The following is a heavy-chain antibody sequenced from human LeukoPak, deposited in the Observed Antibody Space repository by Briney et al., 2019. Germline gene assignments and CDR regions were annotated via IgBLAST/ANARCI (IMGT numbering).Heavy chain of an antibody. CDR3: AKGREWLFSYFDF. J-gene: IGHJ4*02. D-gene: IGHD3-10*01. CDR2: INNDGRST. CDR1: GFTFSNYA. Sequence: GGSLRLSCAASGFTFSNYAMSWVRQAPGKGLEWVAAINNDGRSTYYADSVKGRFTISRDNSKNTLYLQMNSLRADDSAVYFCAKGREWLFSYFDFWSQGTLVTVSS. V-gene: IGHV3-23*01.